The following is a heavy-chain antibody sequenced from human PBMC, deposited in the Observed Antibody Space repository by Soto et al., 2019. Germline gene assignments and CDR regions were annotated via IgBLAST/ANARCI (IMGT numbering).Heavy chain of an antibody. V-gene: IGHV3-30*04. CDR1: GFTFSDYP. D-gene: IGHD1-26*01. CDR3: ARDFNVGAPDYLDS. CDR2: ISYDGRVK. Sequence: PGGSLRLSCAASGFTFSDYPMHWVRQAPGKGLEWVAVISYDGRVKYYVDSVKGRFTISRDDSKNTLYLQMNSLRVDDTAVYYCARDFNVGAPDYLDSWGQGTLVTVSS. J-gene: IGHJ4*02.